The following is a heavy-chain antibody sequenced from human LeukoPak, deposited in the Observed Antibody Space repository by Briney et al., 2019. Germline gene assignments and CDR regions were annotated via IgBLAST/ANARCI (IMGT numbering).Heavy chain of an antibody. Sequence: GASVKVSCKASGYTFTSYDINWVRQATGQGLEWMGWMNPNSGNTGYAQKFQGRVTMTRNTSISTAYMELSSLRSEDTAIYYCARATDKGQQLGRGWFDPWGQGTLVTVSS. CDR3: ARATDKGQQLGRGWFDP. D-gene: IGHD6-13*01. J-gene: IGHJ5*02. CDR1: GYTFTSYD. V-gene: IGHV1-8*01. CDR2: MNPNSGNT.